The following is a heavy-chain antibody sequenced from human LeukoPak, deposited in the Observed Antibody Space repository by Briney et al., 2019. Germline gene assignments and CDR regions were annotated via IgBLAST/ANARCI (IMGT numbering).Heavy chain of an antibody. Sequence: GASVKVSCTASGGTFSSYAISWVRQAPGQGLEWMGGIIPIFGTANYAQKFQGRVTITADKSTSTAYMELSSLRSEDTAVYYCAATTPGYSYGLGYWGQGTLVTVSS. D-gene: IGHD5-18*01. CDR1: GGTFSSYA. V-gene: IGHV1-69*06. CDR2: IIPIFGTA. CDR3: AATTPGYSYGLGY. J-gene: IGHJ4*02.